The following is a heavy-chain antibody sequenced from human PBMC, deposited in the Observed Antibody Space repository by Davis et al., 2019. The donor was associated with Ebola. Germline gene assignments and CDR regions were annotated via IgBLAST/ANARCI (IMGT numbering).Heavy chain of an antibody. V-gene: IGHV4-59*01. D-gene: IGHD1-14*01. CDR2: ISHSGRT. Sequence: SETLSLTCTVSGDPISSNSWSWIRQSPGKGLEWIGQISHSGRTIYNPSLESRVTISVDTSKNQFSLYLISVTAADTAVYYCARGGTGTYYWGQGTQFTVSS. CDR3: ARGGTGTYY. CDR1: GDPISSNS. J-gene: IGHJ4*02.